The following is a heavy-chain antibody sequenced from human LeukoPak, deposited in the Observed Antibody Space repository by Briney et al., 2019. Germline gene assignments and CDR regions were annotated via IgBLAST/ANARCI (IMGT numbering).Heavy chain of an antibody. Sequence: PGGSLRLSCAASGFTFSSYGMHWVRQAPGKGLEWVAVISYDGINKYYAESVKGRITISRDNSKNTLFLQAHSLRAEDTAVYYCAKDLYSYGYFYDYWGQGTLVTVSS. J-gene: IGHJ4*02. CDR3: AKDLYSYGYFYDY. CDR2: ISYDGINK. CDR1: GFTFSSYG. D-gene: IGHD5-18*01. V-gene: IGHV3-30*19.